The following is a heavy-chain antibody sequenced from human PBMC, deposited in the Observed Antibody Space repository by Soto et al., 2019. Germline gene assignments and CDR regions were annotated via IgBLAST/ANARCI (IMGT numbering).Heavy chain of an antibody. J-gene: IGHJ4*01. Sequence: GESLKISCAASGYRFTSSWITWVRQIPGKGLEWMATIDPTNSQINYNPSFRGHVTLSVDKSANTAYLEWISVRASDTAIYYCARLRGVGGGGDYWGQGTLVTVSS. CDR3: ARLRGVGGGGDY. CDR1: GYRFTSSW. CDR2: IDPTNSQI. V-gene: IGHV5-10-1*01. D-gene: IGHD3-10*01.